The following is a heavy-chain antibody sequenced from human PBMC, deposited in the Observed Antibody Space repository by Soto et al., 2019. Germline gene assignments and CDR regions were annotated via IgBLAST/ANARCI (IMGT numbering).Heavy chain of an antibody. J-gene: IGHJ4*02. D-gene: IGHD3-16*01. Sequence: PGGSLRLSCAASGFTFSSYGMHWVRQAPGKGLEWVAVIWYDGSNKYYADSVKGRFTISRDNSKNTLYLQMNSLRAEDTAVYYCAKDGNYDYIWGSPIYYFDYWGLGTLVTVSS. CDR1: GFTFSSYG. CDR3: AKDGNYDYIWGSPIYYFDY. V-gene: IGHV3-30*02. CDR2: IWYDGSNK.